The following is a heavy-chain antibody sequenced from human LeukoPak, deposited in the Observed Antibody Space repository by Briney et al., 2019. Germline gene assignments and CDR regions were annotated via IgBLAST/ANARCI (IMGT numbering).Heavy chain of an antibody. CDR1: GFPFSSYW. CDR2: ISGFGGST. Sequence: GGSLRLSCVASGFPFSSYWMTWVRQAPGKGLEWVSGISGFGGSTYYAPSVKGRLTISRDNFGNMLYLHLDSLRVEDTAIYYCARRSGSGWSSFDYWGQGALVTVSS. V-gene: IGHV3-23*01. D-gene: IGHD1-26*01. CDR3: ARRSGSGWSSFDY. J-gene: IGHJ4*02.